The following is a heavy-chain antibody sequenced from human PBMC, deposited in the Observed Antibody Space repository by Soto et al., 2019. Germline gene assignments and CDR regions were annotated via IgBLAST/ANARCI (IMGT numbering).Heavy chain of an antibody. CDR3: TRGQGGFRFEEVVGGVNGMDV. Sequence: QVLLVQSGAEVKKPGSSVRVSCTASGDNFSYYAFSWVREAPGQGHEWLGGLIPSFGTADYSQKFQGRVSITADESTKTVYMDINSLNFNDTAVYYCTRGQGGFRFEEVVGGVNGMDVWGQGTAVPVSS. CDR1: GDNFSYYA. CDR2: LIPSFGTA. J-gene: IGHJ6*02. D-gene: IGHD1-26*01. V-gene: IGHV1-69*01.